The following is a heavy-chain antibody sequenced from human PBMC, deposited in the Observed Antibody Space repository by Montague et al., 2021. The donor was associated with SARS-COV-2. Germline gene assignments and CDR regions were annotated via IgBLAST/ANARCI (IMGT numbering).Heavy chain of an antibody. J-gene: IGHJ4*02. D-gene: IGHD2-15*01. V-gene: IGHV4-59*01. Sequence: ETLSLTCTVSGGSISSYYWSWIRQPPGKGLEWIGYIYYSGSSNYNPSLKSRVTISIDTSKDQFSLNLNSVTAADGAVYYCASPGGYCSGGSCYYVYWGQGTLVTVSS. CDR2: IYYSGSS. CDR3: ASPGGYCSGGSCYYVY. CDR1: GGSISSYY.